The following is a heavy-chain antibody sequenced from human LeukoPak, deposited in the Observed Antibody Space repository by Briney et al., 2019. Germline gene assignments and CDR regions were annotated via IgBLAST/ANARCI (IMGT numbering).Heavy chain of an antibody. V-gene: IGHV2-70*04. CDR2: IDWDDDK. CDR3: ARTGRDGYLNYWYFDL. CDR1: GFSLSTSGMR. D-gene: IGHD5-24*01. J-gene: IGHJ2*01. Sequence: SGPTLVNPTQTLTLTCTFSGFSLSTSGMRVSWIRQPPGKALEWLARIDWDDDKFYGTSLKTRLTISKDTSKNQVVLTMTNMDPVDTATYYCARTGRDGYLNYWYFDLWGRGTLVTVSS.